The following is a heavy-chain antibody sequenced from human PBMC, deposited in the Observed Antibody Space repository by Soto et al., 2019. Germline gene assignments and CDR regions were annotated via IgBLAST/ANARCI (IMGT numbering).Heavy chain of an antibody. D-gene: IGHD1-1*01. V-gene: IGHV1-18*01. CDR1: GYTFTSYG. J-gene: IGHJ4*02. CDR2: ISAYNGNT. Sequence: ASVKVSCKASGYTFTSYGISWVRQAPGQGLEWMGWISAYNGNTNYAQKLQGRVTMTTDTSTSTAYMELRSLRSDDTAVYYCARDLGPFSEPEYYFDYWGQGTLVIVSS. CDR3: ARDLGPFSEPEYYFDY.